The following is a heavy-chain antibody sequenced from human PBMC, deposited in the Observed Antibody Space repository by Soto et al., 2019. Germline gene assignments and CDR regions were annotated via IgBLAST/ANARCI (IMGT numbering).Heavy chain of an antibody. CDR1: GFTFSSYS. CDR2: ISSSSSYI. J-gene: IGHJ3*02. CDR3: ARDDERITIFGVVMVAFDI. V-gene: IGHV3-21*01. Sequence: GGSLRLSCAASGFTFSSYSMNWVRQAPGKGPEWVSSISSSSSYIYYADSVKGRFTISRDNAKNSLYLQMNSLRAEDTAVYYCARDDERITIFGVVMVAFDIWGQGTMVTVSS. D-gene: IGHD3-3*01.